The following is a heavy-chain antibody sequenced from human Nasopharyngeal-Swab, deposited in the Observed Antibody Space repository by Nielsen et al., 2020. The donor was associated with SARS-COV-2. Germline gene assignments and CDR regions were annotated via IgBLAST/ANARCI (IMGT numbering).Heavy chain of an antibody. CDR3: ARAYGDYHY. CDR1: GGSFSGYY. D-gene: IGHD4-17*01. CDR2: INHSGST. Sequence: SETLSLTCAVYGGSFSGYYWSWIRQPPGKGLEWIGEINHSGSTNYNPSLKSRVTISVDTSKNQFSLKLSSVTAADTAVDYCARAYGDYHYWGQGTLVTVSS. V-gene: IGHV4-34*01. J-gene: IGHJ4*02.